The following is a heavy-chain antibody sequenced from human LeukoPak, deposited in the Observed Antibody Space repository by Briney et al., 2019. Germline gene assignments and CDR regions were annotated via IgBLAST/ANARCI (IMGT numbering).Heavy chain of an antibody. Sequence: SETLSLTCAVSGGSISSGGYSWSWIRQPPGKGLEWIEYIYHSGTTYYNPSLKSRVTISVDRSKNQFSLKVSSVTASDTAVYYCARGRELTNYFDYWGQGTLVTVSS. CDR2: IYHSGTT. V-gene: IGHV4-30-2*01. D-gene: IGHD1-7*01. CDR3: ARGRELTNYFDY. CDR1: GGSISSGGYS. J-gene: IGHJ4*02.